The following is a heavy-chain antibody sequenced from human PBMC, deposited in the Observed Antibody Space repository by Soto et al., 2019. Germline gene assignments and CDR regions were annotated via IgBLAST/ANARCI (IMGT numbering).Heavy chain of an antibody. V-gene: IGHV3-23*01. CDR1: GFPFSSYA. CDR3: AKILGQYYYDSSGYYYSGWFDP. CDR2: ISGSGGST. D-gene: IGHD3-22*01. Sequence: GGSLRLSCAACGFPFSSYAMSWVRPAPGKGLEWVSAISGSGGSTYYADSVKGRFTISRDNSKNTLYLQMNSLRAEDTAVYYCAKILGQYYYDSSGYYYSGWFDPWGQGTLVTVSS. J-gene: IGHJ5*02.